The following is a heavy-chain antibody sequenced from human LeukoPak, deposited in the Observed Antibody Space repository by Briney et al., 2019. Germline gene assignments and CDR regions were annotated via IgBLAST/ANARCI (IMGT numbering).Heavy chain of an antibody. CDR2: IIPIFGTA. CDR1: GYTFTSYA. V-gene: IGHV1-69*13. Sequence: SVKVSCKASGYTFTSYAISWVRQAPGQGLEWMGGIIPIFGTANYAQKFQGRVTITADESTSTAYMELSSLRSEDTAVYYCARDLETLVPGAFDIWGQGTMVTVSS. J-gene: IGHJ3*02. D-gene: IGHD6-6*01. CDR3: ARDLETLVPGAFDI.